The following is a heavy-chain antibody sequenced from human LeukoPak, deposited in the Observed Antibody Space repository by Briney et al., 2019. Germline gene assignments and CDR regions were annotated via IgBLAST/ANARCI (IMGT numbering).Heavy chain of an antibody. CDR1: GYTFTSYG. CDR2: ISAYNGNT. D-gene: IGHD3-22*01. J-gene: IGHJ4*02. CDR3: AATYYYDSSGYYYHAPPDY. V-gene: IGHV1-18*01. Sequence: GASVKVSCKASGYTFTSYGITWVRQAPGQGLEWMGWISAYNGNTNYAQKLQGRVTMTTDTSTSTAYMELSSLRSEDTAVYYCAATYYYDSSGYYYHAPPDYWGQGTLVTVSS.